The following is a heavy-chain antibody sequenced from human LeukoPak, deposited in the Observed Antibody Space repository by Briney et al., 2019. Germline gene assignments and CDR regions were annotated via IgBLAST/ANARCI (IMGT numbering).Heavy chain of an antibody. CDR3: ARGESFYYDTKTMGDFDY. CDR1: GFMFSSYR. D-gene: IGHD3-22*01. V-gene: IGHV3-30*03. J-gene: IGHJ4*02. CDR2: ISYDGSNT. Sequence: GTSLRLSCAASGFMFSSYRMHWVRQPPGKGLEWVAVISYDGSNTYYADSVRARFTIFRDDSKNTLYLQMNRLRPEDTAVYYCARGESFYYDTKTMGDFDYWGQGMLVTVSS.